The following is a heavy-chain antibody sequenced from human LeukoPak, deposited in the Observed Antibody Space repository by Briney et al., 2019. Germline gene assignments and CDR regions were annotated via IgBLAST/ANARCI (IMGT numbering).Heavy chain of an antibody. CDR1: GFTFSSYW. V-gene: IGHV3-74*01. CDR2: INSDGSST. CDR3: ARCPFRVWFDP. Sequence: GGSLRLSCAASGFTFSSYWMHWVRQAPGKGLVWVSRINSDGSSTSYADSVKGRFTISRDNAKNTLYLQMNSLRAEDTAVYYCARCPFRVWFDPWGQGTLVTVSS. J-gene: IGHJ5*02. D-gene: IGHD5-24*01.